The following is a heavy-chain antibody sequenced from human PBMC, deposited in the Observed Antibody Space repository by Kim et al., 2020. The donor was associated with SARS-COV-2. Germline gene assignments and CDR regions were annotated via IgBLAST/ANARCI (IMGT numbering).Heavy chain of an antibody. CDR3: ATGLYYDFWSGEYYYYYYGMDV. CDR2: INPSGGST. V-gene: IGHV1-46*01. J-gene: IGHJ6*02. D-gene: IGHD3-3*01. CDR1: GYTFTSYY. Sequence: ASVKVSCKASGYTFTSYYMHWVRQAPGQGLEWMGIINPSGGSTSYAQKFQGRVTMTRDTSTSTVYMELSSLRSEDTAVYYCATGLYYDFWSGEYYYYYYGMDVGGQGTTVTVSS.